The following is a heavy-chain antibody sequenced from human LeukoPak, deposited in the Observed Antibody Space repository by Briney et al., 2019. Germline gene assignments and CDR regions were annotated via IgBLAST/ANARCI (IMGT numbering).Heavy chain of an antibody. Sequence: PGGSLRLSSAASGFTFSSYAMSWVRQAPGKGLEWVSAISGSGGSTYYADSVKGRFTISRDNSKNTLYLQMNSLRAEDTAVYYCAKGVAVTDDAFDIWGQGTMVTVSS. CDR3: AKGVAVTDDAFDI. V-gene: IGHV3-23*01. J-gene: IGHJ3*02. CDR1: GFTFSSYA. CDR2: ISGSGGST. D-gene: IGHD6-19*01.